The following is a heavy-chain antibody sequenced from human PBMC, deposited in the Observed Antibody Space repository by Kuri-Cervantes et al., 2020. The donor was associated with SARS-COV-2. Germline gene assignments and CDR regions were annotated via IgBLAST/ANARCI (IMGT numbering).Heavy chain of an antibody. Sequence: GESLKISCAASGFTFSSYGMHWVRQAPGKGLEWVAVIWYDGSNKYYADSVKGRFTISRDNSKNTLYLQVNSLRAEDTAVYYCARAHIAARPEVAFDIWGQGTMVTVSS. J-gene: IGHJ3*02. CDR1: GFTFSSYG. CDR2: IWYDGSNK. D-gene: IGHD6-6*01. CDR3: ARAHIAARPEVAFDI. V-gene: IGHV3-33*01.